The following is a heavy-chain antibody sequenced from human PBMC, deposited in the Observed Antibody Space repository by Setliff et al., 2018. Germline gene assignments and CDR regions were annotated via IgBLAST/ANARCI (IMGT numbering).Heavy chain of an antibody. CDR3: ARDITKWGYFFDY. Sequence: PGGSLRLSCAASGFAFSSYGMHWVRQAPGKGLEWVASINQDGGGESYVDSVKGRFTISRDNAKNSLYLQMNSLRAEDTAVYYCARDITKWGYFFDYWGLGTLVTVSS. J-gene: IGHJ4*02. D-gene: IGHD3-10*01. CDR2: INQDGGGE. CDR1: GFAFSSYG. V-gene: IGHV3-7*01.